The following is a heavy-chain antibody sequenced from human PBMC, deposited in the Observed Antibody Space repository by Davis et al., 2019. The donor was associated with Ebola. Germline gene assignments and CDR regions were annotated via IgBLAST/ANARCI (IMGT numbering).Heavy chain of an antibody. CDR2: ISSSSSTI. V-gene: IGHV3-48*01. D-gene: IGHD3-22*01. Sequence: GESLKISCAASGFTFSSYSMNWVRQAPGKGLEWVSYISSSSSTIYYADSVKGRFTISRDMSKNILYLQMNSLRVEDTAVYYCAGANYYDSLSDYWGRGSLVTVSS. J-gene: IGHJ4*02. CDR3: AGANYYDSLSDY. CDR1: GFTFSSYS.